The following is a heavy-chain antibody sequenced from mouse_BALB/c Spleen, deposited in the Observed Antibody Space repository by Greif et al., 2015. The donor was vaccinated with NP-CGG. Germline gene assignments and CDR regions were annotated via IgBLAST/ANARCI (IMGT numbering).Heavy chain of an antibody. V-gene: IGHV2-9*02. CDR2: IWAGGST. Sequence: VQLVESGPGLVAPSQSLSITCTVSGFSLTSYGVHWVRQPPGKGLEWLGVIWAGGSTSYNSALMSRLSISKDNSKSQVFLKMNRLQTEDTARYYCARDGNYDWGQGTTLTVSS. J-gene: IGHJ2*01. D-gene: IGHD2-1*01. CDR3: ARDGNYD. CDR1: GFSLTSYG.